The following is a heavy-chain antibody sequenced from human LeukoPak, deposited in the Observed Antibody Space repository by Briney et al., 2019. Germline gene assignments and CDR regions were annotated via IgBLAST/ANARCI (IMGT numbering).Heavy chain of an antibody. Sequence: SETLSLTCTVSGGSISSYYWSWIRQPPGKGLEWIGYIYYSGSTNYNPSLKSRVTISVDTSKNQLSLKLSSVTAADTAVYYCARLYGDYYGDAFDIWGQGTMVTVSS. V-gene: IGHV4-59*01. J-gene: IGHJ3*02. CDR3: ARLYGDYYGDAFDI. D-gene: IGHD4-17*01. CDR2: IYYSGST. CDR1: GGSISSYY.